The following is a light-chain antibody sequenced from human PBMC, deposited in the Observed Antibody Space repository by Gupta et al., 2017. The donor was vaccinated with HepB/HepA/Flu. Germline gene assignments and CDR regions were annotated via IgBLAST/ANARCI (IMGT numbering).Light chain of an antibody. V-gene: IGKV1-39*01. CDR2: AAS. CDR3: QETYDTPRT. J-gene: IGKJ4*01. CDR1: QSISSY. Sequence: DIQMTQSPSSLSASVGDRVTITCRASQSISSYLNWYQQKPGKAPELLIYAASTLQTGVPSRFSGSGSGTDFTLTVSSLQPADFATYYCQETYDTPRTFGGGTKVEIK.